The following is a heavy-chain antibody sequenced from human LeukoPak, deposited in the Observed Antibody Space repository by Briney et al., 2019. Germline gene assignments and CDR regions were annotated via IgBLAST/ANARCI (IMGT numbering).Heavy chain of an antibody. CDR1: GFTFTNYA. CDR2: IDGSGSKI. J-gene: IGHJ4*02. V-gene: IGHV3-23*01. D-gene: IGHD1-26*01. Sequence: QPGGSLRLYCAASGFTFTNYAMTWVRQAQGKGLEWVSAIDGSGSKIHYADSVKGRFTISRDNSKNTLYLQMNSLRAEDTAVYYCAKDWSCDFWGQGTLVTVSS. CDR3: AKDWSCDF.